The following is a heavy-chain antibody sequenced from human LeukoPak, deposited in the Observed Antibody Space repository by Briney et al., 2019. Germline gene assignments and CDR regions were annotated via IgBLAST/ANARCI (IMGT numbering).Heavy chain of an antibody. CDR1: GFTFSSYG. CDR2: ISYDGSDK. Sequence: GGSLRLSCAASGFTFSSYGMHWVRQAPGKGLEWVAVISYDGSDKYYADSVKGRFTISRDNSKNTLYLQMNSLRAEATAVYYCAKDEGQQQLEYYFDYWGQGTLVTVSS. J-gene: IGHJ4*02. V-gene: IGHV3-30*18. D-gene: IGHD6-13*01. CDR3: AKDEGQQQLEYYFDY.